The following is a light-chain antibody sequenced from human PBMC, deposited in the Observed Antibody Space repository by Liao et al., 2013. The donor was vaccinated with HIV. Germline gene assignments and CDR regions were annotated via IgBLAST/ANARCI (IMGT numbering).Light chain of an antibody. CDR1: NIGSKS. CDR3: QLWDSGSDHPV. CDR2: YDS. Sequence: SYELTQPPSVSVAPGKTASITCGGNNIGSKSVHWYQQKPGQAPVLVIYYDSDRSSGIPERFSGSNAGNTATLTINRVEVGDEADYYCQLWDSGSDHPVFGGGTRLTVL. J-gene: IGLJ2*01. V-gene: IGLV3-21*04.